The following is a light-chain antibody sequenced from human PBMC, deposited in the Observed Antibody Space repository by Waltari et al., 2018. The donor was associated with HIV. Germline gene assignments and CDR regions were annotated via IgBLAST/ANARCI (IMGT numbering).Light chain of an antibody. CDR3: QQYHDWTV. Sequence: MTQSPATLSVSPGETVTLSCRASQGISHNLAWYQQKPGQAPRLLIFDASSRAAGIPARFSGSGSGTEFTLTISSLQSEDFAIYYCQQYHDWTVFGGGTKV. CDR2: DAS. J-gene: IGKJ4*01. V-gene: IGKV3-15*01. CDR1: QGISHN.